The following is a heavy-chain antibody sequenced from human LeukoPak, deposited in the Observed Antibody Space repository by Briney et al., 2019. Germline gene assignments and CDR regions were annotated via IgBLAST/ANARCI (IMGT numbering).Heavy chain of an antibody. D-gene: IGHD6-13*01. V-gene: IGHV1-46*01. CDR2: INPSGGST. Sequence: ASVTVSFTASGYTFTTYYMHWVRQAPGQGLEWMGIINPSGGSTSYAQKFQGRLTMTRDTSTSTVYMELSSLRSADTAVYYCARDSIAAPGTDNNWFDPWGQGTLVTVSS. J-gene: IGHJ5*02. CDR3: ARDSIAAPGTDNNWFDP. CDR1: GYTFTTYY.